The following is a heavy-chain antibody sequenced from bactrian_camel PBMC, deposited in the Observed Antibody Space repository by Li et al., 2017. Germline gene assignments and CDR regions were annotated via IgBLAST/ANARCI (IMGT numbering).Heavy chain of an antibody. Sequence: HVQLVESGGGSVQVGGSLRLTCKLSGDTPSSYCMAWFRQYPGKEREGVATVDSSGNANYAESVKGRFTIIMNNAQNTVWLQMNSLLPEDTAVYYCAASWDVSAKWALESMTRPDFGYWGQGTQVTVS. CDR3: AASWDVSAKWALESMTRPDFGY. CDR2: VDSSGNA. CDR1: GDTPSSYC. V-gene: IGHV3S53*01. D-gene: IGHD3*01. J-gene: IGHJ6*01.